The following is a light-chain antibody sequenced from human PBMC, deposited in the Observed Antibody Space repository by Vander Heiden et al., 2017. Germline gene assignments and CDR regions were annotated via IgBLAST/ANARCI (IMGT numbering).Light chain of an antibody. J-gene: IGKJ1*01. CDR3: QQYENWPPWT. CDR2: GAG. Sequence: IVMTQAPPPQSHTPGKRATIARTASQNIHKNVARYRQKPGQAPRLLIWGAGYRVTGIPLRVSGSGSGTEFTLSVDNLQSEDFAVYYCQQYENWPPWTFGQGTRVEFK. CDR1: QNIHKN. V-gene: IGKV3D-15*01.